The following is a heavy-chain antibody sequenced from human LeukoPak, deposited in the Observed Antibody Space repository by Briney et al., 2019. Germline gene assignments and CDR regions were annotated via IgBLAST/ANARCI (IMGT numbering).Heavy chain of an antibody. CDR3: ARDPHIVVVPAAIPGGFDY. CDR1: GYTFISYG. V-gene: IGHV1-18*01. CDR2: ISAYNGNT. Sequence: GASVKVSCKASGYTFISYGISWVRQAPGQGLEWMGWISAYNGNTNYAQKLQGRVTMTTDTSTSTAYMELRSLRSDDTAVYYCARDPHIVVVPAAIPGGFDYWGQGTLVTVSS. J-gene: IGHJ4*02. D-gene: IGHD2-2*01.